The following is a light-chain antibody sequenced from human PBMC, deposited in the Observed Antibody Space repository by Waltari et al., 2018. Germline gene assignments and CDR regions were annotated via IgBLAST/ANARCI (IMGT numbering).Light chain of an antibody. CDR2: KAS. J-gene: IGKJ1*01. CDR3: QQYNTYPWT. CDR1: ESVSHW. Sequence: DIQLTQSPSTLSASVGDRVNITCRASESVSHWLAWQQQRPGKAPRLLIFKASYLEGGVSQRFSGSGSETEFTLTISGLQPDDFATYYCQQYNTYPWTFGQGTKVEIK. V-gene: IGKV1-5*03.